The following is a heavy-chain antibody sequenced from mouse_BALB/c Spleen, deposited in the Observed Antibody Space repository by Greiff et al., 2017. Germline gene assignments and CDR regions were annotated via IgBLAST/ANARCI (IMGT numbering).Heavy chain of an antibody. CDR3: VRHYYGFDY. Sequence: LVESGGGLVQPKGSLKLSCAASGFTFNTYAMNWVRQAPGKGLEWVARIRSKSNNYATYYADSVKDRFTISRDDSQSMLYLQMNNLKTEDTAMYYCVRHYYGFDYWGQGTTLTVSS. V-gene: IGHV10-1*02. CDR1: GFTFNTYA. J-gene: IGHJ2*01. D-gene: IGHD1-1*01. CDR2: IRSKSNNYAT.